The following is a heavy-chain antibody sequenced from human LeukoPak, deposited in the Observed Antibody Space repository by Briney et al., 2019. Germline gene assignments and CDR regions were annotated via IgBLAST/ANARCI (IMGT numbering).Heavy chain of an antibody. Sequence: SETLSLTCTVSGVSISSNTYYWAWIRQPPGRELEWIASIYYSGSTYYSPSLKSRVTIFVDTSKNHFSLTLSSVTAADTAVYYCAREISWEPHFDYWGQGTLVTVSS. V-gene: IGHV4-39*02. CDR2: IYYSGST. D-gene: IGHD1-26*01. CDR1: GVSISSNTYY. CDR3: AREISWEPHFDY. J-gene: IGHJ4*02.